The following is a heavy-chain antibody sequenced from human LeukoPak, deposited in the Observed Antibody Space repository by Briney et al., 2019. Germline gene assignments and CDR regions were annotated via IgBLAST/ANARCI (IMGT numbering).Heavy chain of an antibody. CDR3: AKSLDY. V-gene: IGHV3-7*01. Sequence: GGSLRLSCAASGFTFSTSWMDWVRQAPGKGLEWVANIKQDGSETYYVDSAKGRFTISRDNAKNPLYLQMDSLRVDDTAIYYCAKSLDYWGQGTLVTVSS. CDR1: GFTFSTSW. J-gene: IGHJ4*02. CDR2: IKQDGSET.